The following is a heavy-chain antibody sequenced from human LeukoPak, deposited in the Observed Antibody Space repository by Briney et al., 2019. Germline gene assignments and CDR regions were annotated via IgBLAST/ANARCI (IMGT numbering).Heavy chain of an antibody. CDR1: GGSISSGGYS. CDR2: IYHSGST. J-gene: IGHJ5*02. CDR3: ARGELETGYNWFDP. D-gene: IGHD1-7*01. V-gene: IGHV4-30-2*01. Sequence: SETLSLTCAVSGGSISSGGYSWSWIRQPPGKGLEWIGYIYHSGSTYYNPSLESRVTISVDRSKNQFSLKLSSVTAADTAVYYCARGELETGYNWFDPWGQGTLVTVSS.